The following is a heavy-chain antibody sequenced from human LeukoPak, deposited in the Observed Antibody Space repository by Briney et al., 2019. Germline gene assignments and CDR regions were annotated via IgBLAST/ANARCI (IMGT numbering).Heavy chain of an antibody. V-gene: IGHV1-69*05. CDR3: ARGYCSSTSCYTFDY. CDR2: IIPIFGTA. J-gene: IGHJ4*02. D-gene: IGHD2-2*02. Sequence: GSSVKVSCRASGGTLSSYAISWVRQAPGQGLEWMGGIIPIFGTANYAQKFQGRVTITTGESTSTAYMELSSLRSEDTAVYYCARGYCSSTSCYTFDYWGQGTLVTVSS. CDR1: GGTLSSYA.